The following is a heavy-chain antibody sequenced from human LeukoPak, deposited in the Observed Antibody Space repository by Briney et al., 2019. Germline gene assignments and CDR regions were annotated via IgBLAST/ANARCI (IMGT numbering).Heavy chain of an antibody. CDR1: GGSISSYY. J-gene: IGHJ4*02. D-gene: IGHD3-3*01. CDR2: IYSSGII. CDR3: ARDTGKSGYPDY. V-gene: IGHV4-4*07. Sequence: SETLSLTCTVSGGSISSYYWSWIRQPAGKAPAWIGRIYSSGIINYNPSLKSRVTMSLDNSKNQLSLKLSYVTAADTAVYYCARDTGKSGYPDYWGQGTLVTVSS.